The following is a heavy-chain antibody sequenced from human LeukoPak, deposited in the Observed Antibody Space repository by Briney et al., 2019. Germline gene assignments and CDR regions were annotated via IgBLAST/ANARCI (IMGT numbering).Heavy chain of an antibody. V-gene: IGHV4-39*01. CDR3: ARRRGSGPDDY. J-gene: IGHJ4*02. D-gene: IGHD6-19*01. CDR1: SGSISSSSYY. Sequence: SETLSLTCTVSSGSISSSSYYWGWIRQPPGKGLEWIGSIYYSGSTYYNPSLKSRVTISVDTSKNQFSLKLSSVTAADTAVYYCARRRGSGPDDYWGQGTLVTVSS. CDR2: IYYSGST.